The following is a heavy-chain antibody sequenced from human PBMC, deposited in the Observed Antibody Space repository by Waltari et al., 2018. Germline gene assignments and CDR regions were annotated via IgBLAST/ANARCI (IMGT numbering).Heavy chain of an antibody. J-gene: IGHJ4*02. D-gene: IGHD1-26*01. V-gene: IGHV3-9*01. CDR1: GFIFDDYA. CDR2: ISWNSAYI. Sequence: EVQLVESGGGLVQPGRSLSLSCAASGFIFDDYAMPWVRQAPGKGLEWVAGISWNSAYIAHADSVKGRFTLSRDNAKSSLYLEMNSLSAEDTAFYYCARDVNNGRYGDHYFDHWGQGILVTVSS. CDR3: ARDVNNGRYGDHYFDH.